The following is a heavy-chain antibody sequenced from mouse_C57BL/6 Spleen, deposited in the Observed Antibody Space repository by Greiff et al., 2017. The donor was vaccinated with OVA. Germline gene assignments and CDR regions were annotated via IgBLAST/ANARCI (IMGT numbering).Heavy chain of an antibody. J-gene: IGHJ1*03. V-gene: IGHV1-4*01. CDR1: GYTFTSYT. D-gene: IGHD1-1*01. CDR3: ARRIYYGSSDWYFDV. Sequence: VQLQQSGAELARPGASVKMSCKASGYTFTSYTMHWVKQRPGQGLEWIGYINPSSGYTKYNQKFKDKATLTADKSSSTAYMQLSSLTSEDSAVYYCARRIYYGSSDWYFDVWGTGTTVTVSS. CDR2: INPSSGYT.